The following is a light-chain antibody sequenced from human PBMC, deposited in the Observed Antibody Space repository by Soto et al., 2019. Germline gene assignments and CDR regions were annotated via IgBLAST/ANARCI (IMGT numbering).Light chain of an antibody. CDR3: QQYGSAPLT. CDR2: GAS. J-gene: IGKJ4*01. Sequence: EIVFTQSPGTLSLSPGERATLSCRASQSISSSFLAWYQQKPGQAPRLLIYGASSRATGIPDRFSGSASGTDLTLTISRLEPEDFAVYYCQQYGSAPLTFGGGTKVDIK. CDR1: QSISSSF. V-gene: IGKV3-20*01.